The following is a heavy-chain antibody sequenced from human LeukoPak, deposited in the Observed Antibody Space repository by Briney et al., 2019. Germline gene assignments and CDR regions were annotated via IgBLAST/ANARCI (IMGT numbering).Heavy chain of an antibody. CDR1: GYTFTSYG. CDR3: ARDYRTGFDY. Sequence: PLASVKVSCKASGYTFTSYGISWVRQAPGQGLEWLGWISTYNGNTHYAQKLQGRVTMTTDTSTTTAYMELRSLRSDDTAVYYCARDYRTGFDYWGQGTLVTVSS. J-gene: IGHJ4*02. CDR2: ISTYNGNT. V-gene: IGHV1-18*01. D-gene: IGHD7-27*01.